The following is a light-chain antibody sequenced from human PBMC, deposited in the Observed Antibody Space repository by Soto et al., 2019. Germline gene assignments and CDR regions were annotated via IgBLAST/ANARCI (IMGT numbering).Light chain of an antibody. CDR2: KAS. J-gene: IGKJ4*01. CDR3: QHYNSYPLT. CDR1: QRISTW. V-gene: IGKV1-5*03. Sequence: DIQMTQYPSTLSASVGDRVTITCRASQRISTWLAWYQQKPGKAPKLLIYKASSLESGVPSKFSGSGAGTEFTLTISSLQPDDFATYDCQHYNSYPLTFGGGTKVELK.